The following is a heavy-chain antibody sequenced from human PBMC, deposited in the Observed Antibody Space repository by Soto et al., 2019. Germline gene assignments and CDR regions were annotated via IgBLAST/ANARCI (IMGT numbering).Heavy chain of an antibody. CDR2: ISGSGGST. Sequence: EVQLLESGGGLVQPGGSLRLSCAASGFTFSSYAMSWVRQAPGKGLEWVSAISGSGGSTYYADSVKGRFTISRDNSKNTLYLQMTSMRAEDTAVYYCAKGFGGIYNWFDPWGQGTLVTVSS. CDR3: AKGFGGIYNWFDP. J-gene: IGHJ5*02. D-gene: IGHD3-10*01. CDR1: GFTFSSYA. V-gene: IGHV3-23*01.